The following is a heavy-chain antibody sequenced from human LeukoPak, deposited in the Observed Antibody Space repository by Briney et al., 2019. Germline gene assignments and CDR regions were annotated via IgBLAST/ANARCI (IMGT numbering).Heavy chain of an antibody. Sequence: GGSLRLSCAASGFTFSSYAMSWVRQAPGKGLEWVSAISGSGGSTYYADSVKGRFTISRDNSKDTLYLQMNSLRAEDTAVYYCAKDLRREKEWLLDYYYYYMDVWGKGPTVTVSS. CDR3: AKDLRREKEWLLDYYYYYMDV. CDR1: GFTFSSYA. V-gene: IGHV3-23*01. J-gene: IGHJ6*03. CDR2: ISGSGGST. D-gene: IGHD3-3*01.